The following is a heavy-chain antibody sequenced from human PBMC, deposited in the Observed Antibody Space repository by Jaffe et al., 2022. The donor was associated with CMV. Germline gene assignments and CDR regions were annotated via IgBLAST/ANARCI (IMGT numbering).Heavy chain of an antibody. CDR3: ARRHCGGDCYWGGHWYFDL. V-gene: IGHV4-59*08. CDR1: GGSISSYY. CDR2: IYYSGST. J-gene: IGHJ2*01. D-gene: IGHD2-21*02. Sequence: QVQLQESGPGLVKPSETLSLTCTVSGGSISSYYWSWIRQPPGKGLEWIGYIYYSGSTNYNPSLKSRVTISVDTSKNQFSLKLSSVTAADTAVYYCARRHCGGDCYWGGHWYFDLWGRGTLVTVSS.